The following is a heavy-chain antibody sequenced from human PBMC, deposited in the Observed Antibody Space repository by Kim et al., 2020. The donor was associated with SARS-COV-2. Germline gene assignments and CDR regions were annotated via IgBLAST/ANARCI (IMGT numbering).Heavy chain of an antibody. D-gene: IGHD1-7*01. CDR3: ARDNWNLYFDY. J-gene: IGHJ4*02. CDR1: GFTFSSYE. CDR2: ISSSGSTI. Sequence: GGSLRLSCAASGFTFSSYEMNWVRQAPGKGLEWVSYISSSGSTIYYADSVKGRFTISRDNAKNSLYLQMNSLRAEDTAVYYCARDNWNLYFDYWGQGTLVTVSS. V-gene: IGHV3-48*03.